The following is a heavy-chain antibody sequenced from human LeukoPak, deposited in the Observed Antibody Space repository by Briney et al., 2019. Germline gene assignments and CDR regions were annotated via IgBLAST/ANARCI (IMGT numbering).Heavy chain of an antibody. V-gene: IGHV1-46*01. CDR1: GYTFTIYY. J-gene: IGHJ4*02. CDR2: INPSGGST. Sequence: ASVTVSCKASGYTFTIYYMHWVRQAPGQGLEWMGRINPSGGSTSYAQKLQGRLTMTRDTSTSTVYMELSSLRSEDTAVYYCARALGYCSGGSCYGYWGQGTLVTVSS. D-gene: IGHD2-15*01. CDR3: ARALGYCSGGSCYGY.